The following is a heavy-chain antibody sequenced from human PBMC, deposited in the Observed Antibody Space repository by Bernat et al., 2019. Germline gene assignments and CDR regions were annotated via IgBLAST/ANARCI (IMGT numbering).Heavy chain of an antibody. CDR3: ARDLLLSEGAWFGELSNYYYYGMDV. J-gene: IGHJ6*02. CDR2: INAGNGNT. D-gene: IGHD3-10*01. V-gene: IGHV1-3*01. CDR1: GYTFTSYA. Sequence: QVQLVQSGAEVKKPGASVKVSCKASGYTFTSYAMHWVRQAPGQRLEWMGWINAGNGNTKYSQKLQGRVTMTTDTSTSTAYMELRSLRSDDTAVYCCARDLLLSEGAWFGELSNYYYYGMDVWGQGTTVTISS.